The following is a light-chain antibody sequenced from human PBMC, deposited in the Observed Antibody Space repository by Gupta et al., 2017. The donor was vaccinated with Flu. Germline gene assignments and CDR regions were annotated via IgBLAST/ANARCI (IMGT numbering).Light chain of an antibody. CDR3: QQAKTFPFT. V-gene: IGKV1-12*01. CDR2: STS. Sequence: SQVIDGWITWYQHRPGKAPRMLVYSTSLLKSGVASRFRGSGSATHFTLTISDLQPDDFATYYCQQAKTFPFTFGPGTK. CDR1: QVIDGW. J-gene: IGKJ3*01.